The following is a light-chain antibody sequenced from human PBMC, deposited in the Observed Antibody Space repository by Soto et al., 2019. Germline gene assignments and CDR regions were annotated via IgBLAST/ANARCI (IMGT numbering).Light chain of an antibody. J-gene: IGLJ3*02. V-gene: IGLV2-14*01. CDR2: EVS. CDR1: SSDVGGYDY. Sequence: QSVLTQPASVSGSPGQSITISCTGTSSDVGGYDYVSWYQQHPGKVPKVMLYEVSNRPSGVSNRFSGSKSGNTASLTISGLQAEDGADYYCSSYTRSNTWVFGGGTKLTVL. CDR3: SSYTRSNTWV.